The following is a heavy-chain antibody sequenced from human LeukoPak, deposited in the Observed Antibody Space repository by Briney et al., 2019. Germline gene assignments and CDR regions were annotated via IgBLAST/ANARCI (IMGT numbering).Heavy chain of an antibody. J-gene: IGHJ6*03. Sequence: SETLSLTCTVSGGSISSQHWSWIRQPPGKGLEWIGLISYSGSTYYNPSLESRASISRDTSRNQFSLKLSSVTAADTAVYYCTRDRNGGDYYYLDVWGKGTTVTVSS. CDR1: GGSISSQH. CDR2: ISYSGST. V-gene: IGHV4-59*11. D-gene: IGHD3-16*01. CDR3: TRDRNGGDYYYLDV.